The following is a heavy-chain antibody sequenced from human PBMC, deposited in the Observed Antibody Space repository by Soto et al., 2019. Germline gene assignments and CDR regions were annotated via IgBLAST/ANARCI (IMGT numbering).Heavy chain of an antibody. CDR1: GFTFSSYS. J-gene: IGHJ6*02. Sequence: GGSLRLSCAASGFTFSSYSMNWVRQAPGKGLEWVSSISSSSSYIYYADSVKGRFTISRDNAKNSLYLQMNSLRAEDTAVYYCAREVGGGYYYYGMDVWGQGTTVTVSS. CDR2: ISSSSSYI. D-gene: IGHD3-16*01. V-gene: IGHV3-21*01. CDR3: AREVGGGYYYYGMDV.